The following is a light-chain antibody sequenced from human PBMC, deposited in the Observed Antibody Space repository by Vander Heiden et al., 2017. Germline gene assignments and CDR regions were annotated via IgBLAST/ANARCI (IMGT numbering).Light chain of an antibody. CDR3: QQYYSTPYT. Sequence: DIVMPQPPDSLAVSLGERATINCKSSQSVVNSSNNMNYFAWYQQKPGQPPKLRICWAYTRESGVPDRFSGSGSGTDFTLTISSLQAEDVAVYYCQQYYSTPYTFGQGTKLEIK. V-gene: IGKV4-1*01. CDR1: QSVVNSSNNMNY. CDR2: WAY. J-gene: IGKJ2*01.